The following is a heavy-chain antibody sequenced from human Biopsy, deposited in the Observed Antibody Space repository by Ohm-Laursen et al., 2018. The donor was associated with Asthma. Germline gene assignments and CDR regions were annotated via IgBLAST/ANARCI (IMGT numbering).Heavy chain of an antibody. Sequence: SVKVSCKASGYTFIGCHIHWMRQAPGQGLEWMGRINPNSGGTNYAQKFQGRVTMTRDTSISTAYMEASRLRSDDTAVYYCARGQKSAGDRWYDPWGQGTLVTVSS. CDR1: GYTFIGCH. CDR3: ARGQKSAGDRWYDP. D-gene: IGHD6-13*01. J-gene: IGHJ5*02. CDR2: INPNSGGT. V-gene: IGHV1-2*06.